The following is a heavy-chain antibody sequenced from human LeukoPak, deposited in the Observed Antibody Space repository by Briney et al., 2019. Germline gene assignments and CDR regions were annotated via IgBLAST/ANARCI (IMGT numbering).Heavy chain of an antibody. D-gene: IGHD3-22*01. V-gene: IGHV1-8*01. Sequence: GASVRVSCKASGYTFTSYDINWVRQATGQGLEWMGWMSPNSGNTGYAQKFQGRVTMTRNTSISTAYMELSSLRSEDTAVYYCARGLVSSGIDYWGQGTLVTVSS. CDR1: GYTFTSYD. J-gene: IGHJ4*02. CDR3: ARGLVSSGIDY. CDR2: MSPNSGNT.